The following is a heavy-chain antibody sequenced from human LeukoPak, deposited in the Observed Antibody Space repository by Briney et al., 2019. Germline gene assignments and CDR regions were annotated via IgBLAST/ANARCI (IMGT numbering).Heavy chain of an antibody. CDR1: GFTLSRYS. J-gene: IGHJ6*04. CDR2: ISSGSSYI. D-gene: IGHD3-10*02. Sequence: GGSLRLSCAASGFTLSRYSMNWVRQAPGKGLEWVSSISSGSSYIYYADSVKGRFTISRDNAKNSLYLQMNSLRAEDTAVYYCAELGITMIGGVWGKGTTVTISS. CDR3: AELGITMIGGV. V-gene: IGHV3-21*01.